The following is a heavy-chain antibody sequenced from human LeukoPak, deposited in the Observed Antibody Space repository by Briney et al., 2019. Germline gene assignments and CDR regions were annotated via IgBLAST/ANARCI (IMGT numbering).Heavy chain of an antibody. Sequence: ASVKVSCKASGGTFSSYAISWVRQAPGQGLEWMGRIIPILGIANYAQKFQGRVTITADKSTSTAYMELSSLRSEDTAVYYCARADCTMIVVPQGCYFDYWGQGTLVTVSS. V-gene: IGHV1-69*04. CDR3: ARADCTMIVVPQGCYFDY. D-gene: IGHD3-22*01. CDR1: GGTFSSYA. CDR2: IIPILGIA. J-gene: IGHJ4*02.